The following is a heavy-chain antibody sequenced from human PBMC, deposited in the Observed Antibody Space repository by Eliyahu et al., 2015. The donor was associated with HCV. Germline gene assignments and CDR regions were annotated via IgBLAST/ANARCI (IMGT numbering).Heavy chain of an antibody. CDR1: GGSMISSVYF. Sequence: QLQLQESGPGLVKPSETLSLTCSVSGGSMISSVYFWGWIRQSPGKGLEWIGSISYSETTYYSPSHKSRVTISADMSKMHFSLEVTSMTAADTAVYYCAKISRDGHNYGAVDNWGQGMLVTVSS. D-gene: IGHD5-24*01. CDR3: AKISRDGHNYGAVDN. CDR2: ISYSETT. J-gene: IGHJ4*02. V-gene: IGHV4-39*02.